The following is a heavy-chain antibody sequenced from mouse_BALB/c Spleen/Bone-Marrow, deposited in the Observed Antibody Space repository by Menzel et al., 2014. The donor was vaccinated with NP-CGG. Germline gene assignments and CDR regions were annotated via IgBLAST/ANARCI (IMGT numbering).Heavy chain of an antibody. CDR3: ARRDYGIRENYYAMDY. D-gene: IGHD1-2*01. Sequence: VQVVASGAELARPGASVKLSCKASGYTFTSYWMQWVKQRPGQGLEWIGAIYPGDGDTRYTQKFKGKATLTADKSSSTAYMQLSSVASEDSAVYYCARRDYGIRENYYAMDYWGQGTSVTVAS. CDR2: IYPGDGDT. J-gene: IGHJ4*01. V-gene: IGHV1-87*01. CDR1: GYTFTSYW.